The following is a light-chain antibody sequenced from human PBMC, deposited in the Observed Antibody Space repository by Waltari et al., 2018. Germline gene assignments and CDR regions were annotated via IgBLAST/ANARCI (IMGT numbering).Light chain of an antibody. V-gene: IGLV4-69*01. CDR1: SGHSSNV. CDR2: VNSDGSH. CDR3: QTGGHGTGV. J-gene: IGLJ3*02. Sequence: QLVLTQSPSASASLGASVKLTCPLSSGHSSNVIAWLQQQPEKGPRYWMKVNSDGSHSKGDGIPDRFSGSSSGTARYLTISSLQAEDEADYYCQTGGHGTGVFGGGTKLTVL.